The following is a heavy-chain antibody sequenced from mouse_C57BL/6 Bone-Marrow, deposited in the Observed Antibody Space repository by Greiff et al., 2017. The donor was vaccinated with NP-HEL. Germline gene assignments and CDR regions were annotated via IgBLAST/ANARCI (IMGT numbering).Heavy chain of an antibody. CDR1: GFTFSDYY. J-gene: IGHJ1*03. CDR3: ARQHGSSPFWYFDV. CDR2: ISNGGGST. D-gene: IGHD1-1*01. Sequence: EVMLVESGGGLVQPGGSLKLSCAASGFTFSDYYMYWVRQTPEKRLEWVAYISNGGGSTYYPDTVKGRFTISRDNAKNTLYLQMSRLKSEDTAMYYCARQHGSSPFWYFDVWGTGTTVTVSS. V-gene: IGHV5-12*01.